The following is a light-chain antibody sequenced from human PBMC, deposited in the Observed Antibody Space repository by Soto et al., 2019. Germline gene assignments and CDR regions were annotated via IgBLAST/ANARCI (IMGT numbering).Light chain of an antibody. Sequence: DIQMTQSPSSLSASVGDRVTITCRASQSISSYLTWYQQKPGKAPKLLIYAASSLQSGVPSRFSGHGSGTDFTLTIRSLQPEDFATYYCQQRYSTPRTFGQGTKLEIK. CDR1: QSISSY. CDR3: QQRYSTPRT. J-gene: IGKJ2*01. V-gene: IGKV1-39*01. CDR2: AAS.